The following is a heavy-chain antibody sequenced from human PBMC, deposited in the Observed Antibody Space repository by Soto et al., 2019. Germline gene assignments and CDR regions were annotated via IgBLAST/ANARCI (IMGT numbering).Heavy chain of an antibody. CDR2: IKRKIDGETT. J-gene: IGHJ6*01. CDR1: GFTFSDAW. D-gene: IGHD3-10*01. Sequence: GGSLRLSCAASGFTFSDAWMTWIRQAPGKGLQCVGRIKRKIDGETTDYAAPVKGRFTISRDDSKNTLYLQMNSLKVEDTAMYYCVTHRGGGMDVWGQGTTVTVSS. CDR3: VTHRGGGMDV. V-gene: IGHV3-15*01.